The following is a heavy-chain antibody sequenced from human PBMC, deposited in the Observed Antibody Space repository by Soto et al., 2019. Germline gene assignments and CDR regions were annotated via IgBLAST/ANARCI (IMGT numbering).Heavy chain of an antibody. V-gene: IGHV4-59*08. CDR3: ARAQSGFLFDY. J-gene: IGHJ4*02. CDR2: IYHSGST. Sequence: QVQLQESGPGLVKPSETLSLACTVSGVSITSYYWNWIRQPPGKGLEWIGKIYHSGSTDYNPSLKSRVTISVDTSKNQCSLKLRSVTAADKAVYYCARAQSGFLFDYWGQGTLVTVSS. D-gene: IGHD5-12*01. CDR1: GVSITSYY.